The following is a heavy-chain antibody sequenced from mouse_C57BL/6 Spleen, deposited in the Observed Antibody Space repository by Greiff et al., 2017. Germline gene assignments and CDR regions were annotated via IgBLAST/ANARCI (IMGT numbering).Heavy chain of an antibody. J-gene: IGHJ1*03. CDR2: INYDGSST. Sequence: EVKLMESEGGLVQPGSSMKLSCTASGFTFSDYYMAWVRQVPEKGLEWVANINYDGSSTYYLDSLKSRFIISRDNAKNILYLQMSSLKSEDTATYYCARDSYYGSSYDWYFDVWGTGTTVTVSS. V-gene: IGHV5-16*01. CDR3: ARDSYYGSSYDWYFDV. CDR1: GFTFSDYY. D-gene: IGHD1-1*01.